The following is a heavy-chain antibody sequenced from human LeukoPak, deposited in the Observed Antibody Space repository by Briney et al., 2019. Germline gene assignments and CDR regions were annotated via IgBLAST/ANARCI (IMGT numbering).Heavy chain of an antibody. V-gene: IGHV3-21*04. CDR1: GFTFSSYS. CDR3: AREVRGFYYFDY. Sequence: GGSLRLSCAASGFTFSSYSMNWVRQAPGKGLEWVSSISSSSSYIYYADSVKGRFTISRDNAKNSLYLQMNSLRAEDTAVYYCAREVRGFYYFDYWGQGTLVTVSS. J-gene: IGHJ4*02. CDR2: ISSSSSYI. D-gene: IGHD5-12*01.